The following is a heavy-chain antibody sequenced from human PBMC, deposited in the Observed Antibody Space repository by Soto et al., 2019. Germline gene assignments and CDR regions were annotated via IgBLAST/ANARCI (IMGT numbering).Heavy chain of an antibody. V-gene: IGHV3-23*01. J-gene: IGHJ4*02. CDR2: VSASGLNT. CDR3: AKDRPRTISGYFFDY. D-gene: IGHD3-3*01. CDR1: GFTFSTYA. Sequence: EVQLLESGGKLVQPGGSLTLSCAASGFTFSTYAMAWVRQAPGKGLEWVSGVSASGLNTDYADPVKGRFYISRDNSKNTVSLHMNSLRAEDPALYYCAKDRPRTISGYFFDYWRQGTPVTVSS.